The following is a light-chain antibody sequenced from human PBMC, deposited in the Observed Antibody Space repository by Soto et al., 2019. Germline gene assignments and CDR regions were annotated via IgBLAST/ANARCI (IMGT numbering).Light chain of an antibody. CDR2: GAS. CDR1: QSVSNNY. Sequence: EIVLTQSPGTLSLSPWERATLSCRASQSVSNNYLAWYQQKPGQAPRLLIYGASNRATGIPDRFSGSGSGTDFTLTITRLEPEDFAVYYCQQYSSSRTFGQGTKVDI. CDR3: QQYSSSRT. V-gene: IGKV3-20*01. J-gene: IGKJ1*01.